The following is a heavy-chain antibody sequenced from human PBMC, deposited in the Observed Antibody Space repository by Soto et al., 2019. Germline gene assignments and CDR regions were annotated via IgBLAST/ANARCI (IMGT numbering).Heavy chain of an antibody. CDR2: INPNSGGA. D-gene: IGHD4-17*01. CDR1: GYTFTGYY. J-gene: IGHJ3*02. Sequence: ASVKVSCKASGYTFTGYYMHWVRQAPGQGLEWMGWINPNSGGANYAQKFQGRVTMTRDTSISTAYMELSRLRSDDTAVYYCARTTTVVARDAFDIWGQGTMVTVSS. CDR3: ARTTTVVARDAFDI. V-gene: IGHV1-2*02.